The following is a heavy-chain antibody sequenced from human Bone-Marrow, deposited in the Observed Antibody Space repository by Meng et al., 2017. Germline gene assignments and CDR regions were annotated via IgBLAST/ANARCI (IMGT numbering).Heavy chain of an antibody. D-gene: IGHD3-10*01. CDR2: LMPIFGTA. CDR3: ARGDYGSGSQGDDY. J-gene: IGHJ4*02. V-gene: IGHV1-69*01. Sequence: GVEVEEAGCKVGASGKASGRTFGCYSTSWLRQGPGQGLGWMVGLMPIFGTANYGQKFQGRVTITADESTSTAYMELSSLRSEDTAVYYCARGDYGSGSQGDDYWGQGTLVTVSS. CDR1: GRTFGCYS.